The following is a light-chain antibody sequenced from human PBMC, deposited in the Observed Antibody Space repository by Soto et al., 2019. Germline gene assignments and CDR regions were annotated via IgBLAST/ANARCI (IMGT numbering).Light chain of an antibody. V-gene: IGKV3-15*01. CDR1: ESVGRH. J-gene: IGKJ5*01. Sequence: EIVLTQSPGTLSLSPGERATLSCRASESVGRHLAWYPQTPGQAPKLLIFDAYPRATGVQARFSGSGSGTEFTLTVSSLQSEDIAVYFCQQYNNWPPNFGQGTRLEIK. CDR2: DAY. CDR3: QQYNNWPPN.